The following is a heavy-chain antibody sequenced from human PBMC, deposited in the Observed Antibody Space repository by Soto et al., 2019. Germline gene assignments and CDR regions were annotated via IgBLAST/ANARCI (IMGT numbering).Heavy chain of an antibody. Sequence: GSLRFSSSASGVSSRSDALRWVRQAPGKGLEWVSAISGSGGSTYYADSVKGRFTISRDNSKNTLYLQMNSLRAEDTAVYYCAKGPLYDSSGYYYPRFDYWGQGTLVTVSS. CDR1: GVSSRSDA. V-gene: IGHV3-23*01. CDR3: AKGPLYDSSGYYYPRFDY. CDR2: ISGSGGST. J-gene: IGHJ4*02. D-gene: IGHD3-22*01.